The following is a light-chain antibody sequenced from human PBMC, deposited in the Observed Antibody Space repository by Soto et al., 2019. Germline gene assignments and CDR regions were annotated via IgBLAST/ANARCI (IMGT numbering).Light chain of an antibody. V-gene: IGKV3-15*01. CDR3: QQYHKSPLT. CDR1: QSVTNN. J-gene: IGKJ4*01. Sequence: ERVMTQSPATLSLSPGEGATVPCRASQSVTNNLAWYQQKPGQAPRVLIYGVSTRATGIPARFSGSGYGTEFPLTISSLKPEDFAVYFCQQYHKSPLTFGGGTKVDIK. CDR2: GVS.